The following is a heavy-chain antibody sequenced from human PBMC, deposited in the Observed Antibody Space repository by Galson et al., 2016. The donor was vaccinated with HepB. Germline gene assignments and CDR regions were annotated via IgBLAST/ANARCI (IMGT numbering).Heavy chain of an antibody. D-gene: IGHD5-18*01. J-gene: IGHJ3*02. CDR3: ARRGAWGVKNNYAVKRNDAFDI. CDR2: VYPDDSDT. V-gene: IGHV5-51*01. CDR1: GYSFTTYW. Sequence: QSGAEVKKSGESLKISCKASGYSFTTYWIGWVRQMPGKGLEWMGIVYPDDSDTRYSPSFQGQVTISADKSVSTAYLQWSGLKPSDTAMYFCARRGAWGVKNNYAVKRNDAFDIWGQGKMVTVSS.